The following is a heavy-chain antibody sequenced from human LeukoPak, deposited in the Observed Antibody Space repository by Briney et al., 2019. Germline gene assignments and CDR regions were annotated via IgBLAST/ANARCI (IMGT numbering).Heavy chain of an antibody. D-gene: IGHD6-13*01. CDR2: IWHDGSNK. CDR3: ATPSYSSSPTNGMDV. V-gene: IGHV3-33*03. Sequence: PGTSLRLSCAASGFTFSSYGMHWVRQAPGKGLEWVAVIWHDGSNKYYADSVKGRFTISRDNAKNSLYLQMNSLRAEDTAVYYCATPSYSSSPTNGMDVWGQGTTVTVSS. J-gene: IGHJ6*02. CDR1: GFTFSSYG.